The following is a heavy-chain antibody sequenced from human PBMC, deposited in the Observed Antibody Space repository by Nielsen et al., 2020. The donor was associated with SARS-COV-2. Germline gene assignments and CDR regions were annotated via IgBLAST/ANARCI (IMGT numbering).Heavy chain of an antibody. D-gene: IGHD3-10*01. Sequence: SETLSLTCTVYSASMTSGDYYWSWIRQPPGKGLEWTGYIYYTGSTYYNPSLKSRVSISVDTSKNQFSLKVSSVTVADTAVYYCARVAYGSGSYNWIDPWGQGILVTVSS. V-gene: IGHV4-30-4*01. CDR3: ARVAYGSGSYNWIDP. J-gene: IGHJ5*02. CDR2: IYYTGST. CDR1: SASMTSGDYY.